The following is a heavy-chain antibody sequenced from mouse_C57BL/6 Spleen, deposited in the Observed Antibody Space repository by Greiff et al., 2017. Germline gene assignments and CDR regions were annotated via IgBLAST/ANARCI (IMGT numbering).Heavy chain of an antibody. Sequence: EVKLQESGGGLVKPGGSLKLSCAASGFTFSDYGMHWVRQAPEKGLEWVAYISSGSSTIYYADTVKGRFTISRDNAKNTLFLQMTSLRSEDTAMYYCARVGAYYSNPWFAYWGQGTLVTVSA. CDR3: ARVGAYYSNPWFAY. CDR2: ISSGSSTI. CDR1: GFTFSDYG. V-gene: IGHV5-17*01. D-gene: IGHD2-5*01. J-gene: IGHJ3*01.